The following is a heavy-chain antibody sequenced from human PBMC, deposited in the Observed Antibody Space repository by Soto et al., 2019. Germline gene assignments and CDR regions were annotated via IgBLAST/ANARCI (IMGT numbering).Heavy chain of an antibody. D-gene: IGHD3-22*01. V-gene: IGHV4-59*06. CDR2: IYYSGST. Sequence: SETLSLTCTVSGGSISSYYWSWIRQPAGKGLEWIGYIYYSGSTYYNPSLKSRVTISVDTSKNQFSLKLSSVTAADTAVYYCARDRSPYYDSSGYYDYWGQGTLVTVSS. CDR1: GGSISSYY. J-gene: IGHJ4*02. CDR3: ARDRSPYYDSSGYYDY.